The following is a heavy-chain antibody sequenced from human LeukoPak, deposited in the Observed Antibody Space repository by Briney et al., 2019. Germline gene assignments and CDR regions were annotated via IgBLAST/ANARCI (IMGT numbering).Heavy chain of an antibody. V-gene: IGHV3-30-3*01. CDR2: ISYDGSNK. J-gene: IGHJ3*02. CDR3: ARDKGIAVAGTVFDI. CDR1: GFPFSTQS. Sequence: GGSLRLSCVASGFPFSTQSMNWVRQAPGKGLEWVAVISYDGSNKYYADSVKGRFTISRDNSKNTLYLQMNSLRAEDTAVYYCARDKGIAVAGTVFDIWGQGTMVTVSS. D-gene: IGHD6-19*01.